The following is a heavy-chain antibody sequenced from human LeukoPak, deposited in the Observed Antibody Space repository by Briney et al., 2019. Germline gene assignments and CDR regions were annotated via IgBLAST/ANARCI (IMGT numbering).Heavy chain of an antibody. J-gene: IGHJ4*02. CDR2: INHSGST. CDR3: ARATRYSSGWSRYYFDY. CDR1: GGSFSGYY. D-gene: IGHD6-19*01. Sequence: SETLSLTCAVYGGSFSGYYWSWIRQPPGKGLEWIGEINHSGSTNYNPSLKSRVTISVDTSKNQFSLKLGSVTAADTAVYYCARATRYSSGWSRYYFDYWGQGTLVTVSS. V-gene: IGHV4-34*01.